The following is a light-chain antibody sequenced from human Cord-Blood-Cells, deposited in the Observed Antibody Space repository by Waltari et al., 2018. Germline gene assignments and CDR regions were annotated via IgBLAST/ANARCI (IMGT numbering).Light chain of an antibody. CDR3: QQSYSTPQLT. J-gene: IGKJ4*01. CDR1: QSIISY. V-gene: IGKV1-39*01. CDR2: AAS. Sequence: DIQMTQSPSSLSASVGDRVPLTCRASQSIISYLNWYQQKPGKAPKLLIYAASSLQSGVPSRFSGSGSGTDFTLTISSLQPEDFATYYCQQSYSTPQLTFGGGTKVEIK.